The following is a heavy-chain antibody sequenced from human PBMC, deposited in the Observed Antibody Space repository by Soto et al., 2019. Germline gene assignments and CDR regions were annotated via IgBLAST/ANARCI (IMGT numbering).Heavy chain of an antibody. CDR1: GYTFSDYY. CDR3: AREPATAKPEGVDF. Sequence: RASVKVSCKAAGYTFSDYYIRWVRQAPGQGLEWMGWINPNSGGTKYAPKFQGGVTMTRDTSITTAYMELSRLRSGDMAVYYCAREPATAKPEGVDFWGQGTLVTVSS. V-gene: IGHV1-2*02. J-gene: IGHJ4*02. D-gene: IGHD1-1*01. CDR2: INPNSGGT.